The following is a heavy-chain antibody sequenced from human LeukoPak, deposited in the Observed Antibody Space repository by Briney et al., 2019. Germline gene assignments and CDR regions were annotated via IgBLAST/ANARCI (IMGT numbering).Heavy chain of an antibody. V-gene: IGHV3-9*01. CDR1: GFTFDDYA. CDR2: ISWNSGSI. J-gene: IGHJ4*02. Sequence: PGRSLRLSCAASGFTFDDYAMHWVRQTPGKGLEWVSGISWNSGSINYADSVKGRFTISRDNAKNSLYLQMNSLRPEDTALYYCAKDTDGAAAGTTWGHWGQGTLVTVSS. D-gene: IGHD6-13*01. CDR3: AKDTDGAAAGTTWGH.